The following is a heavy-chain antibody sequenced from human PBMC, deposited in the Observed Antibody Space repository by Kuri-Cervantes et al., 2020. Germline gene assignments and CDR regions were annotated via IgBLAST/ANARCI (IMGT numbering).Heavy chain of an antibody. CDR1: GGSISSGGYS. J-gene: IGHJ5*02. V-gene: IGHV4-30-2*01. CDR2: IYHSGST. Sequence: SCAVSGGSISSGGYSWSWIRQPPGKGLEWIGYIYHSGSTYYNPSLKSRVTISVDRSKNQFSLKLSSVTAADTAVYYCASTTVTTNWFDPWGQGTLVTVSS. D-gene: IGHD4-17*01. CDR3: ASTTVTTNWFDP.